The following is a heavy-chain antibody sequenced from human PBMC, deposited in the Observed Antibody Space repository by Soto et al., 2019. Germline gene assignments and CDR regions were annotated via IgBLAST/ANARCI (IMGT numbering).Heavy chain of an antibody. Sequence: EVQLVESGGGLIQPGGSLRLSCAASGFTVSDNYMNWVRQVPGKGLEWVSVIYRDGTTHYADSVKGRFTISRDNSKNTIYLQINSLRAEDTAVYYCARDLYVWGSDRAYALDVWGQGTTVTVSS. J-gene: IGHJ6*01. CDR2: IYRDGTT. D-gene: IGHD3-16*02. CDR3: ARDLYVWGSDRAYALDV. V-gene: IGHV3-53*01. CDR1: GFTVSDNY.